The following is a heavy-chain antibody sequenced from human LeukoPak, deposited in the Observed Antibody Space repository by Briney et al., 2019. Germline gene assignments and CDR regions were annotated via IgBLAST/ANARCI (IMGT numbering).Heavy chain of an antibody. CDR1: GFSFSRYG. Sequence: GGSLRLSCAASGFSFSRYGMHWVRQAPGRGLEWVAVISYDGSNKYYADSVKGRFTISRDNSKNTLYLQMNSLRAEDTAVYYCAKGPLLGELFSFDYWGRGTLVTVSS. V-gene: IGHV3-30*18. J-gene: IGHJ4*02. D-gene: IGHD3-16*01. CDR3: AKGPLLGELFSFDY. CDR2: ISYDGSNK.